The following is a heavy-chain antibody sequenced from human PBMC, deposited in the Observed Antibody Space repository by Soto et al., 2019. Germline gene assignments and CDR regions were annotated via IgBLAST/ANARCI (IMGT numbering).Heavy chain of an antibody. CDR1: GFTFSSYS. J-gene: IGHJ5*02. V-gene: IGHV3-21*01. CDR3: ARDLHDYVSFRFDP. Sequence: EVQLVESGGGLVKPGGSLRLSCAASGFTFSSYSMNWVRQAPGKGLGWVSSISTSSSYIYYVDAMKGRFTTSSDNTKNSLYLRMNSLRAEDTAVYYCARDLHDYVSFRFDPWGQGTLVTVSS. CDR2: ISTSSSYI. D-gene: IGHD3-16*01.